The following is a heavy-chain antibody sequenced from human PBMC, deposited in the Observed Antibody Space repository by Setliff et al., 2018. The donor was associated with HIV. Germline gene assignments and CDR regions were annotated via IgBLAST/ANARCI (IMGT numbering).Heavy chain of an antibody. J-gene: IGHJ4*02. CDR1: GDTFTTYA. CDR3: AIGSSNWPHRPNNYYFDY. CDR2: INAGNGDT. V-gene: IGHV1-3*01. Sequence: ASVKVSCKASGDTFTTYALHWVRQAPGQRLEWMGWINAGNGDTKSSQKFQGKVTITRDTSASTAYMELSSLRSEDTGVYYCAIGSSNWPHRPNNYYFDYRGQGTPVTVSS. D-gene: IGHD6-13*01.